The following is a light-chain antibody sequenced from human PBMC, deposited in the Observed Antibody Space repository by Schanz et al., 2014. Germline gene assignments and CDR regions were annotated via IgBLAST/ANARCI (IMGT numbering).Light chain of an antibody. V-gene: IGKV3-20*01. CDR2: GAS. J-gene: IGKJ2*01. Sequence: RVMTQSPGTLSLSPGERATLSCRASQTVNSNFVAWYQQRPGQAPRLLIYGASTRATGIPARFSGSGSGTEFTLTISRLEPEDFAVYYCQQYGSSPYTFGQGTKLEIK. CDR1: QTVNSNF. CDR3: QQYGSSPYT.